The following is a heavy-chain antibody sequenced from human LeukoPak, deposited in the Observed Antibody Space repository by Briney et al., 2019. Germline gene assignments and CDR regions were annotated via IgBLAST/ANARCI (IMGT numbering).Heavy chain of an antibody. D-gene: IGHD3-16*01. V-gene: IGHV4-39*01. CDR2: IYHTGST. CDR1: GGAISGSTYY. J-gene: IGHJ4*02. Sequence: SETLSLTCTVSGGAISGSTYYWGWIRQPPGKGLEWIGNIYHTGSTYYNPSLKSRVTISVDTSKKQFSLKVSSVTAADTAVYYCARRIASAYALDSWGQGTLVTVSS. CDR3: ARRIASAYALDS.